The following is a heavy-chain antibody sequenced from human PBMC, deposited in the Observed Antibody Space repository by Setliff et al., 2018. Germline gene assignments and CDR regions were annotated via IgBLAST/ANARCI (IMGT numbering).Heavy chain of an antibody. CDR3: VRGGAGATIADTFDI. CDR2: IWSDASKK. CDR1: GFTFSGYG. J-gene: IGHJ3*02. V-gene: IGHV3-33*01. D-gene: IGHD1-26*01. Sequence: GGSLRLSCAASGFTFSGYGMHWVRQAPGKGLEWVAFIWSDASKKFYADSVKGRFTISRDNAKNSLYLKMNSLRAEDTAVYYCVRGGAGATIADTFDIWGQGTMVTVSS.